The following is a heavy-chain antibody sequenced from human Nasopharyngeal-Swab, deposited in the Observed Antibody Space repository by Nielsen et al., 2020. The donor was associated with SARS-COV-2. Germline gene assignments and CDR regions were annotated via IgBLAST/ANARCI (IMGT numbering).Heavy chain of an antibody. J-gene: IGHJ4*02. CDR1: GFTFSDYY. CDR2: TRSKADSYTT. V-gene: IGHV3-72*01. CDR3: TAGFHFDY. Sequence: GESLKISCAASGFTFSDYYLDWVRQAPGKGLEWVGRTRSKADSYTTEYAASAKGRFTISRDESKNSLYLQMNSLKTEDTAVYYCTAGFHFDYWGQGILVTVSS.